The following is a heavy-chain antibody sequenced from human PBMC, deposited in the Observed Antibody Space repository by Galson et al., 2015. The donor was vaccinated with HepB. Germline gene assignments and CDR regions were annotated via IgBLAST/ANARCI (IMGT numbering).Heavy chain of an antibody. D-gene: IGHD1-1*01. CDR3: ARVPRPSHWSQGGLNDAFDI. CDR2: IYYSGST. CDR1: DGSISSSSYY. V-gene: IGHV4-61*01. J-gene: IGHJ3*02. Sequence: TLSLTCTISDGSISSSSYYWSWIRQPPGKGLEWIGYIYYSGSTNYNPSLKSRVTISVDTSKNQFSLKLSSVTAADTAVYYCARVPRPSHWSQGGLNDAFDIWGQGTMVTVSS.